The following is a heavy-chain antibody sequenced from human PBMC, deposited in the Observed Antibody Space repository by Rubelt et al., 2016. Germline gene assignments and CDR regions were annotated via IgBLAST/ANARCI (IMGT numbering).Heavy chain of an antibody. V-gene: IGHV1-18*01. CDR2: ISAYNGNT. CDR3: ASDADYYDSSGYYPY. D-gene: IGHD3-22*01. J-gene: IGHJ4*02. Sequence: WVRQAPGQGLEWMGWISAYNGNTNYAQKLQGRVTMTTDTSTSTAYMELSSLRSEDTAVYYCASDADYYDSSGYYPYWGQGTLVTVSS.